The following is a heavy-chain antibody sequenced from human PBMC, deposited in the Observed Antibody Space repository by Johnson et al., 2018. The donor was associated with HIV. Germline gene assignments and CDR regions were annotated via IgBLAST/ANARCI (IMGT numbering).Heavy chain of an antibody. CDR1: GLTVSSNY. V-gene: IGHV3-30*01. CDR2: ISYDGGNR. J-gene: IGHJ3*02. Sequence: QVQLMESGGGLVKPGGSLRLACAASGLTVSSNYMSWVRQAPGRELEWVAVISYDGGNRYYADSVKGRFTISRDNSKNTLYLQMNSLRAEDTAVYYCANIAVVYAFDIWGQGTMVTVSS. D-gene: IGHD6-19*01. CDR3: ANIAVVYAFDI.